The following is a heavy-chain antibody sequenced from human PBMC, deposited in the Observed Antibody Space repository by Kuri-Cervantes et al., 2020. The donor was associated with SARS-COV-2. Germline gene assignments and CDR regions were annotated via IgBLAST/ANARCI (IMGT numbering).Heavy chain of an antibody. CDR1: GFTFSSYA. V-gene: IGHV3-23*01. CDR3: AKGYYDSSGYRTLDY. D-gene: IGHD3-22*01. Sequence: ETLSLTCAASGFTFSSYAMSWVRQAPGKGLEWVSVISGSGGSTYYADSVKGRFTISRDNSKNTLYLQMNSLRAEDTAVYYCAKGYYDSSGYRTLDYWGQGTLVTSPQ. J-gene: IGHJ4*02. CDR2: ISGSGGST.